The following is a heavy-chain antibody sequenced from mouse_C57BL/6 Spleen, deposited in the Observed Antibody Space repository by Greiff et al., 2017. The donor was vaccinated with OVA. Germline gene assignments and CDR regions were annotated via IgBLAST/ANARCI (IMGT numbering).Heavy chain of an antibody. CDR1: GYTFTSYW. V-gene: IGHV1-61*01. CDR3: ARGLGTAAMDY. Sequence: QVQLQQPGAELVRPGSSVKLSCKASGYTFTSYWMDWVKQRPGQGLEWIGNIYPSDSETHYNQKFKDKATLTVDKSSSTAYMQLSSLTSEDSAVYYCARGLGTAAMDYWGQGTSVTVSS. CDR2: IYPSDSET. D-gene: IGHD4-1*01. J-gene: IGHJ4*01.